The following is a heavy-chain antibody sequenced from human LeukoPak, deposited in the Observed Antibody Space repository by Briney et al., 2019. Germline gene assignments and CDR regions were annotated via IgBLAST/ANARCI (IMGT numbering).Heavy chain of an antibody. D-gene: IGHD6-19*01. Sequence: ASVKVSCKASGYTFTGYYIHWVRQAPGQGLGWVGWINAHSGDTSYAQNFQGRVTMTRDTSISTAYLDLSRLRSDDTAVYYCARVLYSSGWYDGDYWGQGTLVTVSS. J-gene: IGHJ4*02. V-gene: IGHV1-2*02. CDR3: ARVLYSSGWYDGDY. CDR1: GYTFTGYY. CDR2: INAHSGDT.